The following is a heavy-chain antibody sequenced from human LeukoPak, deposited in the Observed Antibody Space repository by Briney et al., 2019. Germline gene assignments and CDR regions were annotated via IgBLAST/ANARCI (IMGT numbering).Heavy chain of an antibody. Sequence: ASVKDSCKASGYTFTSYGISWVRQAPGQGLEWMGWISAYNGNTNYAQKLQGRVTMTTDTSTSTAYMELRSLRSDDTAVYYCARVGYYYDSSGYREPFDYWGQGTLVTVSS. J-gene: IGHJ4*02. CDR1: GYTFTSYG. CDR3: ARVGYYYDSSGYREPFDY. CDR2: ISAYNGNT. V-gene: IGHV1-18*01. D-gene: IGHD3-22*01.